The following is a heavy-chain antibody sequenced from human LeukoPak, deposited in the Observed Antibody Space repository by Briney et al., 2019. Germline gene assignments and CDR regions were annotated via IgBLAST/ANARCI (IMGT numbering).Heavy chain of an antibody. D-gene: IGHD4-23*01. CDR3: ARCRGGGGEYWNFDL. J-gene: IGHJ2*01. CDR2: ISKSGYST. V-gene: IGHV3-23*01. CDR1: GFPFSRLA. Sequence: GGSLRLSCVASGFPFSRLAMTWVRQPRAKGLQWVSAISKSGYSTNYANSVKGRFNISRDNSIDTLYLQMNSLGADDTAIYYCARCRGGGGEYWNFDLWGRGILVTVSS.